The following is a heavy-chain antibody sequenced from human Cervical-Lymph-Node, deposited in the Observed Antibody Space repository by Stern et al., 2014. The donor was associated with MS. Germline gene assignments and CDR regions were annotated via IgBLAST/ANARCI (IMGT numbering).Heavy chain of an antibody. CDR3: VRALGSSSFRYWFDP. J-gene: IGHJ5*02. CDR1: GDSISSSNW. V-gene: IGHV4-4*02. Sequence: VQLVESGPGLVKPSGTLSLTCAVSGDSISSSNWWSWVRQSPGKGLEWVGDIYHAGTTNYNSTLKSRLTISADNSKNQFSLTLTSVTAADTAVYYCVRALGSSSFRYWFDPWGQGTLVIVSS. CDR2: IYHAGTT. D-gene: IGHD6-13*01.